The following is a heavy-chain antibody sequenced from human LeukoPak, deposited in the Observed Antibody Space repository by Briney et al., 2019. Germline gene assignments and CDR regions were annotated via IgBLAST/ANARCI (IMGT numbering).Heavy chain of an antibody. CDR1: GFTFSSYS. D-gene: IGHD2-2*01. J-gene: IGHJ5*02. CDR2: ISSSSSYI. CDR3: ARVRDYCSSTSCYAKGSWFDP. V-gene: IGHV3-21*01. Sequence: GGSLRLSCAASGFTFSSYSMNWVRQAPGKGLERVSSISSSSSYIYYADSVKGRFTISRDNAKNSLYLQMNSLRAEDTAVYYCARVRDYCSSTSCYAKGSWFDPWGQGTLVTVSS.